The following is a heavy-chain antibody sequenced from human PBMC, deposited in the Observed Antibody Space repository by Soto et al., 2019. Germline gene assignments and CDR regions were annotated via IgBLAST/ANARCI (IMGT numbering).Heavy chain of an antibody. J-gene: IGHJ6*02. D-gene: IGHD2-21*02. V-gene: IGHV3-21*01. CDR1: GFTFSSYS. CDR3: AREETAWPLAYGLDV. Sequence: GSLRLSCAASGFTFSSYSIHWVRQAPGKGLEWVSAITRNNDIYYADSVKGRFTISRDNAQNSVSLQMDSLRAEDTAVYYCAREETAWPLAYGLDVCGQGTTVTVSS. CDR2: ITRNNDI.